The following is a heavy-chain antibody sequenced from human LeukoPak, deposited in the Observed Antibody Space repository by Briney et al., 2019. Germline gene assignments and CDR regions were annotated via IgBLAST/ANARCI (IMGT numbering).Heavy chain of an antibody. Sequence: PSETLSLTCAVYGGSFSGYYWSWIRQPPGKGLEWIGEINHSGSTSYNPSLKSRVTISVDTSKNQFSLRLSSVTAADTALYFCARRAGLHSLDYWDQGTLVTVSS. CDR2: INHSGST. V-gene: IGHV4-34*01. J-gene: IGHJ4*02. D-gene: IGHD5/OR15-5a*01. CDR1: GGSFSGYY. CDR3: ARRAGLHSLDY.